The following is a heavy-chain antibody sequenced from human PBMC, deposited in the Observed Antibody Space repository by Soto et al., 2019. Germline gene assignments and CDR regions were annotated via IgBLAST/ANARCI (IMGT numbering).Heavy chain of an antibody. D-gene: IGHD2-2*01. Sequence: SETLSLTCVVYGASFSGYYWSWIRQCPGKGLEWIGGINHRGSTNYNPSLESRVTISVDTSKNQFSLKLPSVTAADTAMYYCARDGFCTSTTCRVGNWFDPWGQGTLVTVSS. V-gene: IGHV4-34*01. CDR2: INHRGST. CDR3: ARDGFCTSTTCRVGNWFDP. CDR1: GASFSGYY. J-gene: IGHJ5*02.